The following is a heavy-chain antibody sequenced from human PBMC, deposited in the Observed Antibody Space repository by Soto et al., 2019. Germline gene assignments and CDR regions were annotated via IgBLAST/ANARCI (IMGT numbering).Heavy chain of an antibody. J-gene: IGHJ5*02. D-gene: IGHD3-10*01. CDR1: GYTFTSYA. CDR2: INAGNGNT. V-gene: IGHV1-3*01. CDR3: ARSFGSSGSYFDWFDP. Sequence: AASVKVSCKASGYTFTSYAMHWVRQAPGQRLEWMGWINAGNGNTKYSQKFQGRVTITRDTSASTAYMELSSLRSEDTAVYYCARSFGSSGSYFDWFDPWGQGTLVTVSS.